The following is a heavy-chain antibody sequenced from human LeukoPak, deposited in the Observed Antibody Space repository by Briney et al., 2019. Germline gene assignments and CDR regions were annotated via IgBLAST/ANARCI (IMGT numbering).Heavy chain of an antibody. CDR2: IIPILGIA. J-gene: IGHJ4*02. CDR3: ALIPYCTTITCYYFDY. CDR1: GYTFTSYD. V-gene: IGHV1-69*04. Sequence: GASVKVSCKASGYTFTSYDINWVRQATGQGLEWMGRIIPILGIANYAQKFQGRVTITADKSTSTAYMELSSLRSEDTAVYYCALIPYCTTITCYYFDYWGQGTLVTVSS. D-gene: IGHD2-8*01.